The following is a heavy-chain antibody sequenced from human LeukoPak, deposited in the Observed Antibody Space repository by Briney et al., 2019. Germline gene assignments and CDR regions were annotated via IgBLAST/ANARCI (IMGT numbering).Heavy chain of an antibody. D-gene: IGHD3-22*01. CDR2: ISGSGGST. CDR1: GFTFSSYA. V-gene: IGHV3-23*01. CDR3: ARDLGLLLRGESAFDY. Sequence: GGSLRLSCAASGFTFSSYAMNWVRQAPGKGLEWVSAISGSGGSTYYADAVKGRFTISRDNAKNSLYLQMNSLRADDTAVYYCARDLGLLLRGESAFDYWGQGTLVTVSS. J-gene: IGHJ4*02.